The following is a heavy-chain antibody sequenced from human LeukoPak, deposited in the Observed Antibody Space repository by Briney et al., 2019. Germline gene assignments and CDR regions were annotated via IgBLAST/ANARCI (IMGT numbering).Heavy chain of an antibody. V-gene: IGHV3-23*01. CDR2: ISGSGGST. CDR1: GFTFSNYA. D-gene: IGHD3-22*01. Sequence: GGSLRLSCAASGFTFSNYAMSWVRQAPGKGLEWVSAISGSGGSTYYADSVRGRFTISRDNSKNTLYLQTNSLRAEDTAVYYCAKDLGVITTYAFDIWGQGTMVTVSS. CDR3: AKDLGVITTYAFDI. J-gene: IGHJ3*02.